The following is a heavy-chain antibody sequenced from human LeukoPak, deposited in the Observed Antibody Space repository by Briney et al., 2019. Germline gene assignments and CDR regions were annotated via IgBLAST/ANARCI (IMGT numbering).Heavy chain of an antibody. D-gene: IGHD3-9*01. CDR3: ARGLRYFDWLFIRDAFDI. J-gene: IGHJ3*02. Sequence: GASVKVSCKASGYTFTSYDINWVRQATGQGPEWMGWMNPNSGNTGYAQKFQGRVTMTRNTSISTAYMELSSLRSEDTAVYYCARGLRYFDWLFIRDAFDIWGQGTMVTVSS. CDR2: MNPNSGNT. V-gene: IGHV1-8*01. CDR1: GYTFTSYD.